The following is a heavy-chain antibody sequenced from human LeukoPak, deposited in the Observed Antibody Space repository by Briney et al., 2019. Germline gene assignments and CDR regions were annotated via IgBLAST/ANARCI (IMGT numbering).Heavy chain of an antibody. D-gene: IGHD4-17*01. CDR2: IYHSGST. CDR1: GGSISSSNW. CDR3: ARKRTPDTVTTPFGY. Sequence: PSGTLSLTCAVSGGSISSSNWWSWVRQPPGKGLEWIGEIYHSGSTNYNPSLKSRVTISVDKSKNQFSLKLSSVTAADTAVYYCARKRTPDTVTTPFGYWGQGTLVTVSS. J-gene: IGHJ4*02. V-gene: IGHV4-4*02.